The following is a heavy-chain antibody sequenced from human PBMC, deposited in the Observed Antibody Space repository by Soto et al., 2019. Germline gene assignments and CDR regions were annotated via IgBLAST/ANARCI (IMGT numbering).Heavy chain of an antibody. V-gene: IGHV3-74*01. CDR3: AKDFLWAADSSSWYYFDY. CDR2: INNDGTKT. Sequence: GRSLRLSCAASGFTFSSTNWMHWVRQAPGKGLVWVSFINNDGTKTNYADYVKGRFTISRDNAKNTLYLQMNSLRAEDTAVYYCAKDFLWAADSSSWYYFDYWVQGTLVTVSS. J-gene: IGHJ4*02. CDR1: GFTFSSTNW. D-gene: IGHD6-13*01.